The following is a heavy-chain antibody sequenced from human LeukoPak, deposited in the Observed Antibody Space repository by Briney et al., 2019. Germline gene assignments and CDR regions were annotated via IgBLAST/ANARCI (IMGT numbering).Heavy chain of an antibody. V-gene: IGHV3-7*01. D-gene: IGHD6-13*01. CDR3: GKGGQSSSWFWVD. Sequence: GGSLRLSCAASGFTFSTYWMTWVRQTPGKGLEWVASTKPDGSETYYVDSVRGRFTISRDNAKNSLYLQMNSLGDDDTAVYYCGKGGQSSSWFWVDWGQGTLVTVSS. J-gene: IGHJ4*02. CDR2: TKPDGSET. CDR1: GFTFSTYW.